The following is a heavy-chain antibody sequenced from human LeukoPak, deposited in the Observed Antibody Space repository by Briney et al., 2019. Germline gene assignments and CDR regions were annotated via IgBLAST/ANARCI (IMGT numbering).Heavy chain of an antibody. CDR3: AKDGLSSGRYFDY. V-gene: IGHV3-23*01. Sequence: RGGSLRLSCAASGFIFSSYAMSWVRQAPGKGLEWVSGISGSGGITYYADCVKGRFTISRDNSKYTVYLQMNSLRAEDTAVYYCAKDGLSSGRYFDYWGQGTMLTVSS. J-gene: IGHJ4*02. CDR1: GFIFSSYA. CDR2: ISGSGGIT. D-gene: IGHD6-19*01.